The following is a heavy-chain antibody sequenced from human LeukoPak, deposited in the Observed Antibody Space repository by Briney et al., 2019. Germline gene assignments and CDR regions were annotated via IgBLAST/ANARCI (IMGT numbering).Heavy chain of an antibody. CDR1: GFTFSSYW. CDR2: IDSDGSYT. CDR3: VRGLSPDY. V-gene: IGHV3-74*01. Sequence: GGSLRLSCAASGFTFSSYWMHWVRQTPGKGLVWVSRIDSDGSYTSYADSVKGRFTISRDNSKNTLYLQMNSLRVDDTAVYYCVRGLSPDYWGQGTLVTVSS. J-gene: IGHJ4*02.